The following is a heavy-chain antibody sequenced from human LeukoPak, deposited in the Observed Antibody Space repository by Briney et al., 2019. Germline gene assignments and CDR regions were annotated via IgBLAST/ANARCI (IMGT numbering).Heavy chain of an antibody. CDR3: ARVGSSSSFGY. Sequence: SETLSLTCTVSGDSIISYYVSWIRQPPGKGLEWIGYIYYGGSTNYNPALKSRVTISVDTSKNQFSLKLSSVTAADTAVYYCARVGSSSSFGYWGQGPLVTVSS. J-gene: IGHJ4*02. V-gene: IGHV4-59*01. CDR2: IYYGGST. D-gene: IGHD6-6*01. CDR1: GDSIISYY.